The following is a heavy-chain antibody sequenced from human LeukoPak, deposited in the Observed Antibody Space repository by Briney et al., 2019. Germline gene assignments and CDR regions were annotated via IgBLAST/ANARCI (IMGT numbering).Heavy chain of an antibody. D-gene: IGHD1-1*01. CDR3: ARIGNYYFDY. CDR1: GGSISSNNYY. CDR2: IYNSGST. Sequence: SETLSLTCTVSGGSISSNNYYWGWIRQPPGKGLEWIGSIYNSGSTYYKPSLKSRVTISVDTSKNQFSLKLTSVTAADTAVYYCARIGNYYFDYWGQGTLVTVSS. V-gene: IGHV4-39*07. J-gene: IGHJ4*02.